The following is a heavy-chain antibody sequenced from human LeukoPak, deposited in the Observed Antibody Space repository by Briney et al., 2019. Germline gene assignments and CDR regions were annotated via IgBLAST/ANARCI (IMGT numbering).Heavy chain of an antibody. J-gene: IGHJ2*01. Sequence: PSETLSLIYTVSFGFISSGGYYWRWIRQHPGKGLEWVGYIYYSGSTYYNPSLKSRDTISVDTSKNQFSLKLSSVTAADTAVYYCARDRVVVTATSSYWYFDLWGRGTLVTVSS. CDR1: FGFISSGGYY. D-gene: IGHD2-21*02. CDR3: ARDRVVVTATSSYWYFDL. V-gene: IGHV4-31*03. CDR2: IYYSGST.